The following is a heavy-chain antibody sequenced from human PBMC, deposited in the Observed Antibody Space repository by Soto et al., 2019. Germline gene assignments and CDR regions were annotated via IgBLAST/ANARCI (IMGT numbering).Heavy chain of an antibody. CDR1: GFTFSDYY. V-gene: IGHV3-11*01. J-gene: IGHJ3*02. CDR3: ARGQYYYDSSGYYIDDAFDI. D-gene: IGHD3-22*01. Sequence: VQLVESGGGLVKPGGSLRLSCAASGFTFSDYYMSWIRQAPGKGLEWVSYISSSGSTIYYADSVKGRFTISRDNAKNSLYLQMNSLRAEDTAVYYCARGQYYYDSSGYYIDDAFDIWGQGTMVTVSS. CDR2: ISSSGSTI.